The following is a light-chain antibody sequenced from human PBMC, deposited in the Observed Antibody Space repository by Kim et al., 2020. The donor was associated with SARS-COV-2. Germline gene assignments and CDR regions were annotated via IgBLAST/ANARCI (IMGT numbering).Light chain of an antibody. V-gene: IGLV2-14*03. CDR2: DLT. Sequence: QSITSSCPGSTSDIGNSNYVSWYQQHPGKAPKLIIYDLTYRPSGVSSRFSASKSGNTASLTISGLQADDEADYYCSSYTSSSTLGVFGGGTQLTVL. CDR3: SSYTSSSTLGV. J-gene: IGLJ3*02. CDR1: TSDIGNSNY.